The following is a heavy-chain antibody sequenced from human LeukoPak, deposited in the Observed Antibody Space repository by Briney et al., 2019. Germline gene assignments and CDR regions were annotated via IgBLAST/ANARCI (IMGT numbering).Heavy chain of an antibody. J-gene: IGHJ4*02. CDR3: ATSPAGGALPEN. CDR2: IYYSGST. CDR1: GGSISSSSYY. V-gene: IGHV4-39*01. Sequence: PSETLSLTCTVSGGSISSSSYYWGWIRQPPGKGLEWIGSIYYSGSTYYNPSLKSRVTISVDTSKNQFSLKLSSVTAADTAVYYCATSPAGGALPENWGQGTLVTVSS. D-gene: IGHD3-16*01.